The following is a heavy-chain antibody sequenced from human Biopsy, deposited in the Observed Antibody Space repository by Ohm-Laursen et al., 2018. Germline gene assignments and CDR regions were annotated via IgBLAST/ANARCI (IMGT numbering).Heavy chain of an antibody. CDR3: ATSFREIQLFRSLDL. CDR2: ISTNGNTI. CDR1: GFTFNTYS. Sequence: SLRLSCTAPGFTFNTYSMNWVRQAPGKGLEWVSYISTNGNTIYYVDSVKGRFTISRDNAKNSLYLQVNSLRAEDTAVYYCATSFREIQLFRSLDLWGPGTLVTVSS. D-gene: IGHD3-10*01. V-gene: IGHV3-48*01. J-gene: IGHJ4*02.